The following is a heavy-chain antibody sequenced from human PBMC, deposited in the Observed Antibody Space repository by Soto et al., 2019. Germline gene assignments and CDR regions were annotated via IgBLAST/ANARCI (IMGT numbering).Heavy chain of an antibody. CDR2: INHSGST. J-gene: IGHJ4*02. Sequence: PSETLSLTCAVYGGSFSGYYWSWIRRPQGKGLEWSGEINHSGSTNYNPTLKSRVTISVDTSKNQFSLKLSSVTAAATAVYYCARGRYYYDSSGLLNDYWGQGTRATVSS. V-gene: IGHV4-34*01. CDR3: ARGRYYYDSSGLLNDY. D-gene: IGHD3-22*01. CDR1: GGSFSGYY.